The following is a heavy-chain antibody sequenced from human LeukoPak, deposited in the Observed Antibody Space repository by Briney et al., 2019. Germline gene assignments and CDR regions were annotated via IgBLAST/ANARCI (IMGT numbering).Heavy chain of an antibody. V-gene: IGHV4-4*07. J-gene: IGHJ4*02. D-gene: IGHD3-9*01. CDR2: IYTSGST. Sequence: SETLSLTCTVSGGSISSYYWSWIRQPAGKGLEWIGRIYTSGSTNYNPSLKSRVTMSVDTSKNQFSLKLSSVTAADTAVYYCERGVYDILTGTPHYFDYWGQGTLVTVSS. CDR1: GGSISSYY. CDR3: ERGVYDILTGTPHYFDY.